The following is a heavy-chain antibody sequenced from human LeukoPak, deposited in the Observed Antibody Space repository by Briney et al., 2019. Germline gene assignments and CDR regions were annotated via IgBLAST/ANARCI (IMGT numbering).Heavy chain of an antibody. CDR2: IYYSGST. Sequence: SETLSLTCTVSGGSISSSSYYWGWIRQPPGKGLEWIGNIYYSGSTYYNPSLKSRVTISVDTSKNQFSLKLSSVTAADTAVYYCARRRATVVPYFDYWGQGTLVTVSS. D-gene: IGHD4-17*01. CDR3: ARRRATVVPYFDY. V-gene: IGHV4-39*01. CDR1: GGSISSSSYY. J-gene: IGHJ4*02.